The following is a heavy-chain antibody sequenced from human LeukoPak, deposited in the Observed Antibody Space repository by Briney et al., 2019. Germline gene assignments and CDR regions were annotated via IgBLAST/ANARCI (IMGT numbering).Heavy chain of an antibody. CDR3: AGSETPSRIAAAGISWFDP. Sequence: PGGSLRLSCAASGFTFSTYNMNWIRQAPGKGLEWVSYISSSGSTIYYADSVKGRFTISRDNAKNSLYLQMNSLRAEDTAVYYCAGSETPSRIAAAGISWFDPWGQGTLVTVSS. CDR2: ISSSGSTI. D-gene: IGHD6-13*01. V-gene: IGHV3-48*04. J-gene: IGHJ5*02. CDR1: GFTFSTYN.